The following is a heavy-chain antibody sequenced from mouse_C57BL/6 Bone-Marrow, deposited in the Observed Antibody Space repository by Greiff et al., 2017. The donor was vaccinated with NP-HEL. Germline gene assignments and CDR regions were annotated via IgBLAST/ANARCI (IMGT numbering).Heavy chain of an antibody. CDR1: GYTFTSYW. V-gene: IGHV1-5*01. J-gene: IGHJ2*01. Sequence: EVKVEESGTVLARPGASVKMSCKTSGYTFTSYWMHWVKQRPGQGLEWIGAIYPGNSDTSYNQKFKGKAKLTAVTSASTAYMELSSLTNEDSAVYYCTGSLFTTVVAPDYWGQGTTLTVSS. CDR3: TGSLFTTVVAPDY. D-gene: IGHD1-1*01. CDR2: IYPGNSDT.